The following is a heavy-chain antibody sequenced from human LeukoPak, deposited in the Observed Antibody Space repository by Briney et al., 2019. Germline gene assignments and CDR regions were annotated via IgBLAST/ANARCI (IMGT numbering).Heavy chain of an antibody. Sequence: QSGGSLRLSCAASGFTFSGFSMSWVRQSPTKGLEWVANIKQDGSERYYVDSVKGRFTISRDNAKNSLSLQMHNLRVEDTAVYYCARAGSHWHYVYWGQGTVVTVSS. V-gene: IGHV3-7*01. D-gene: IGHD3-10*01. J-gene: IGHJ4*02. CDR2: IKQDGSER. CDR3: ARAGSHWHYVY. CDR1: GFTFSGFS.